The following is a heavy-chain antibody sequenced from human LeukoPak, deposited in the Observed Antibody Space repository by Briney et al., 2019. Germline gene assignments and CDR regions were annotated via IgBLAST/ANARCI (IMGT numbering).Heavy chain of an antibody. CDR2: INPSGGST. V-gene: IGHV1-46*01. D-gene: IGHD3-22*01. CDR3: AFDYDSSGYYGLILFW. Sequence: ASVMVSCKASGFTFTSYYMHWVRQAPGQGLEWMGVINPSGGSTSYAQKFQGRVTMTRDTTTGTVYMELSSLRSEDTAVYYCAFDYDSSGYYGLILFWWGQGTLVTV. CDR1: GFTFTSYY. J-gene: IGHJ4*02.